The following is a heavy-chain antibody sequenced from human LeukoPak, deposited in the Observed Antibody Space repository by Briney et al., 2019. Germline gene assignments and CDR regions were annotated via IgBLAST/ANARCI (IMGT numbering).Heavy chain of an antibody. CDR2: IYPSGST. D-gene: IGHD6-19*01. CDR3: ARDREAVAGTWRLEMDFFDY. J-gene: IGHJ4*02. Sequence: PSETLSLTCSVSGGSISSYYWSWSRQPAGKGLEWIGRIYPSGSTNYNPSLKSRVTMSVDTSKNQFSLKLSSVTAADTAVYYCARDREAVAGTWRLEMDFFDYWGQGTLVTVSS. V-gene: IGHV4-4*07. CDR1: GGSISSYY.